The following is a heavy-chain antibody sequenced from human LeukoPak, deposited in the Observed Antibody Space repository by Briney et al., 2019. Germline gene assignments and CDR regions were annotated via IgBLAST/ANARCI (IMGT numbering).Heavy chain of an antibody. V-gene: IGHV3-21*01. J-gene: IGHJ4*02. CDR2: ISSSSSYI. CDR3: ARDSERWLQSGPGGY. D-gene: IGHD5-24*01. CDR1: GFTFSSYS. Sequence: PGGSLRLSCAASGFTFSSYSMNWVRQAPGKGLEWVSSISSSSSYIYYADSVKGRFTISRDNAKNSLYLQMNSLRAEDTAVYYCARDSERWLQSGPGGYWGRGTLVTVTS.